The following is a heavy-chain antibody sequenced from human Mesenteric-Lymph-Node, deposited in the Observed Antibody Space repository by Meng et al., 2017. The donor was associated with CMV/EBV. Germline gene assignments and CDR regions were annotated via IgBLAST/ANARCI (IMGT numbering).Heavy chain of an antibody. CDR2: IYYSGST. Sequence: LQLQESGPGLVKPSETLSLTCTVSGGTISSSSYYWGWIRQPPGKGLEWIGSIYYSGSTYYNPSLKSRVTISLDTSKNQFSLKLSSVTAADTAVYYCARDGDYYDSSGYNPFDYWGQGTLVTVSS. V-gene: IGHV4-39*07. CDR1: GGTISSSSYY. J-gene: IGHJ4*02. CDR3: ARDGDYYDSSGYNPFDY. D-gene: IGHD3-22*01.